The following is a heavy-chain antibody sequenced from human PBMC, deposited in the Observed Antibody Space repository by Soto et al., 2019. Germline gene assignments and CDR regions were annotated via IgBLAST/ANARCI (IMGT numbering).Heavy chain of an antibody. V-gene: IGHV3-30*18. CDR1: GFTFNSYA. J-gene: IGHJ6*02. CDR3: AKVIWDSGYDFYYYGLDV. Sequence: GGSLRLSCAASGFTFNSYAMHWVRQAPGKGLEWVAIISYDGTDKYYADSAKGRFTISRDNSKNTLYLQMSSLRAEDTAIYYCAKVIWDSGYDFYYYGLDVWGQGTTVTVSS. CDR2: ISYDGTDK. D-gene: IGHD5-12*01.